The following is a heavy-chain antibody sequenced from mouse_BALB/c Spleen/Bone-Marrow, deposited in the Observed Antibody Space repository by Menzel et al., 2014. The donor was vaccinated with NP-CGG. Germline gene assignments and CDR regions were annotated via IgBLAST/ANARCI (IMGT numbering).Heavy chain of an antibody. CDR1: GYTFSSYW. V-gene: IGHV1-9*01. D-gene: IGHD2-14*01. CDR3: ARRGYDGAY. Sequence: QVQLQQSGAELMKPGASVKISCKATGYTFSSYWIEWVKQRPGHGLERIGEILPGSGSTNYNEKFKGKATFTADTSSNTAYMQLSSLTSEDSAVYYCARRGYDGAYWGQGTLVTVSA. J-gene: IGHJ3*01. CDR2: ILPGSGST.